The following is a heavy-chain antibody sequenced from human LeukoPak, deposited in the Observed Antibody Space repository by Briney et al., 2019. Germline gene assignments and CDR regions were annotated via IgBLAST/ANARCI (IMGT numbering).Heavy chain of an antibody. D-gene: IGHD5-18*01. CDR3: ARDRIQLWFRVDY. CDR1: GYTFTGYY. V-gene: IGHV1-2*02. CDR2: INPNSGGT. J-gene: IGHJ4*02. Sequence: ASVKVSCKASGYTFTGYYMHWVRQPPGQGLEWMGWINPNSGGTNYAQKFQGRVTMTRDTSISTAYMELSRLRSDDTAVYYCARDRIQLWFRVDYWGQGTLVTVSS.